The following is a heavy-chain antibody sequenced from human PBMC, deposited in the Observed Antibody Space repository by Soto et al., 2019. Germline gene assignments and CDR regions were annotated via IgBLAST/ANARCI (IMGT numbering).Heavy chain of an antibody. J-gene: IGHJ4*02. D-gene: IGHD2-21*01. CDR1: GRSLRGYY. V-gene: IGHV4-34*01. Sequence: PSETLSLTCAVYGRSLRGYYCSGIRQAPGTGLEWIGEINDSGSTYYNPSLKSRVTISVDTSKNQFSLKLSSVTAADTAVYYCARASFLRGFDYWGQGTLVTVSS. CDR3: ARASFLRGFDY. CDR2: INDSGST.